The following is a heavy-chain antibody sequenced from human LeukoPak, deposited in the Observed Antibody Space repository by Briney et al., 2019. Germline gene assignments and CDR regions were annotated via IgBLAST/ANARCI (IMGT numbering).Heavy chain of an antibody. CDR3: ANPPLLFLAESYGMDV. CDR2: ISDDGSRQ. CDR1: GXTLSNYA. D-gene: IGHD3-10*01. V-gene: IGHV3-30-3*01. J-gene: IGHJ6*02. Sequence: GGSLRLSCAATGXTLSNYAIHWGRQAPGKGLEWVAFISDDGSRQHYADSVKGRFTISRDNSKNTLYLQMSTLRAEDTAIYYCANPPLLFLAESYGMDVWGPGTTVTVSS.